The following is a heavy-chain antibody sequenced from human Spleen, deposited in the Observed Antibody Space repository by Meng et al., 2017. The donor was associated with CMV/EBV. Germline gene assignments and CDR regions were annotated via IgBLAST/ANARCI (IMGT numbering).Heavy chain of an antibody. V-gene: IGHV4-34*01. D-gene: IGHD3-22*01. CDR1: GGSFMGYY. CDR2: INHSGST. J-gene: IGHJ4*02. Sequence: YRGGSGPLNPSAILSPTCAVYGGSFMGYYWSWIRQPPGKGLEWIGEINHSGSTNYNPSLKSRVTISVDTSKNQFSLKLSSVTAADTAVYYCARGNYYDSSGYYYFDYWGQGTLVTVSS. CDR3: ARGNYYDSSGYYYFDY.